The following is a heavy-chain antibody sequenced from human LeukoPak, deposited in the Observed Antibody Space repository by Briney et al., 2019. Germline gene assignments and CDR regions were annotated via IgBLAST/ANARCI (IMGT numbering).Heavy chain of an antibody. D-gene: IGHD5-12*01. CDR1: GGSIRSYY. V-gene: IGHV4-59*08. J-gene: IGHJ4*02. CDR3: ASGTWIGRFDY. CDR2: IYYSGST. Sequence: SETLPLTCTVSGGSIRSYYWSWIRQPPGKGLEWIGYIYYSGSTNYNPSLKSRVTISGDTSKKQFSLKLSSVTAADTAVYYCASGTWIGRFDYWGQGTLVTVSS.